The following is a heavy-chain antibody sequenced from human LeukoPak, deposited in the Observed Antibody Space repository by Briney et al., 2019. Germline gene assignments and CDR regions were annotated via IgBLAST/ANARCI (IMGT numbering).Heavy chain of an antibody. J-gene: IGHJ4*02. CDR3: ARDGYYDSSGPSGLDY. D-gene: IGHD3-22*01. Sequence: AASVKVSCKASGYTFTSYYMHWVRRAPGQGLEWMGIINPSGGSTSYAQKFQGRVTMTRDTSTSTVYMELSSLRSEDTAVYYCARDGYYDSSGPSGLDYWGQGTLVTVSS. CDR1: GYTFTSYY. CDR2: INPSGGST. V-gene: IGHV1-46*01.